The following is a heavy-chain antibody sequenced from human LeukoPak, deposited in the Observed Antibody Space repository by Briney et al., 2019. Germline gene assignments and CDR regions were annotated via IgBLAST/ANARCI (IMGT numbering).Heavy chain of an antibody. CDR2: INTHTGNP. CDR3: VRDGYNSLSSDFDY. V-gene: IGHV7-4-1*02. Sequence: GASVKVSCKAPGYTFTSFAINWLRQTPGQGPEWVGWINTHTGNPIYAQGFTGRFVFSLDTSVSTAYLQISSLKAEDTAVYYCVRDGYNSLSSDFDYWGQGTLVTVSS. CDR1: GYTFTSFA. D-gene: IGHD3-22*01. J-gene: IGHJ4*02.